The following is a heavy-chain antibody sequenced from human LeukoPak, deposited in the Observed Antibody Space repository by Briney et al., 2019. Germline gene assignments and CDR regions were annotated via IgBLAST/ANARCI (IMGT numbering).Heavy chain of an antibody. CDR1: GGSISSYY. J-gene: IGHJ2*01. V-gene: IGHV4-59*01. CDR3: ARHQDDYGGVRWYFDL. D-gene: IGHD4-23*01. CDR2: IYYSGST. Sequence: SETLSLTCTVSGGSISSYYWSWIRQPPGKGLERIGYIYYSGSTNYNPSLKSRVTISVDTSKNQFSLKLSSVTAADTAVYYCARHQDDYGGVRWYFDLWGRGTLVTVSS.